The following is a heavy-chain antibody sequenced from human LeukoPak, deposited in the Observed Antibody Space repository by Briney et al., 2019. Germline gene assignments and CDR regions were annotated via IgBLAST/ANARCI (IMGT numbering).Heavy chain of an antibody. D-gene: IGHD1-26*01. Sequence: GGSLRLSCAASGITFSIYWMHWVRQVPGKGLVWVSRINSDGSSTNYADSVKGRFTISRDNAKNTLYLQMNSLRAEDTAVYYCARNSGSYRYYYYYYYMDVWGKGTTVTISS. CDR2: INSDGSST. V-gene: IGHV3-74*01. CDR3: ARNSGSYRYYYYYYYMDV. J-gene: IGHJ6*03. CDR1: GITFSIYW.